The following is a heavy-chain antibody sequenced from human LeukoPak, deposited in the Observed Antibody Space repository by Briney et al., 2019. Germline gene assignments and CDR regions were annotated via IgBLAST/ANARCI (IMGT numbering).Heavy chain of an antibody. CDR1: GGTFSSYA. J-gene: IGHJ3*02. D-gene: IGHD3-22*01. V-gene: IGHV1-69*13. Sequence: SVKVSCKASGGTFSSYAISWVRQAPGQGLEWMGGIIPIFGTANYAQKFQGRVTITADESTSTAYMELSSLRSEDTAVYYCATEPGITMKFVIWGQGTMVTVSS. CDR3: ATEPGITMKFVI. CDR2: IIPIFGTA.